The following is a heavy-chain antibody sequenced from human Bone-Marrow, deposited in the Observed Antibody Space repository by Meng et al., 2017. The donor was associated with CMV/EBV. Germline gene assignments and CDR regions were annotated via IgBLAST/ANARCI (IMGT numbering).Heavy chain of an antibody. Sequence: GGSLRLSFAASGFTFSSYGMHWVRQAPGKGLEWVAVIWYDGRNKYYADSVKGRFTISRDNSKNTLYLQMNSLRAEDTAVYYCAKDGGTYYDFWSGYYEGWGQGTLVTVSS. CDR2: IWYDGRNK. CDR1: GFTFSSYG. J-gene: IGHJ4*02. CDR3: AKDGGTYYDFWSGYYEG. D-gene: IGHD3-3*01. V-gene: IGHV3-33*06.